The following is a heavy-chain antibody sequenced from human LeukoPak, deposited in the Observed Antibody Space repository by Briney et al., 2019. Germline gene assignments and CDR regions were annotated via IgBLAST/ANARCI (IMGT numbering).Heavy chain of an antibody. D-gene: IGHD4-17*01. CDR3: AKDTEDGDYVPMAYFQH. CDR1: GFTFSSYW. V-gene: IGHV3-7*03. CDR2: IKQDGSEK. Sequence: GGSLRLSCAASGFTFSSYWMSWVRQAPGKGLEWVANIKQDGSEKYYVDSVKGRFTISRDNAKNSLYLQMNSLRAEDTALYYCAKDTEDGDYVPMAYFQHWGQGTLVTVSS. J-gene: IGHJ1*01.